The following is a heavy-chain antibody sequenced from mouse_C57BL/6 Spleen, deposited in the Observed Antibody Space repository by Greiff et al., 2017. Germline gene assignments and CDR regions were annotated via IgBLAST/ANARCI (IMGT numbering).Heavy chain of an antibody. CDR1: GYTFTDYN. J-gene: IGHJ2*01. D-gene: IGHD1-1*01. Sequence: VHVKQSGPELVKPGASVKMSCKASGYTFTDYNMHWVKQSHGKSLEWIGYINPNNGGTSYNQKFKGKATLTVNKSSSTAYLELRSLTSEDSAVYYCARGGNYYGSSYYFDYWGQGTTLTVSS. CDR3: ARGGNYYGSSYYFDY. CDR2: INPNNGGT. V-gene: IGHV1-22*01.